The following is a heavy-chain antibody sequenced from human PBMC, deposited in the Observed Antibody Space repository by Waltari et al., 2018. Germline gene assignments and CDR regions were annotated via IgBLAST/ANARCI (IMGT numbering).Heavy chain of an antibody. CDR2: INQDGSGE. J-gene: IGHJ4*02. V-gene: IGHV3-7*04. Sequence: EVQLVESGGGLVQPGGSRRLAWCASGFTFSNLWMSWAGQASGKGVEWVANINQDGSGEYYVDSVKGRFTISRDNARNSLYLQMNSLRAEDTAVYYCQRGDYWGQGTLVTVSS. CDR3: QRGDY. CDR1: GFTFSNLW.